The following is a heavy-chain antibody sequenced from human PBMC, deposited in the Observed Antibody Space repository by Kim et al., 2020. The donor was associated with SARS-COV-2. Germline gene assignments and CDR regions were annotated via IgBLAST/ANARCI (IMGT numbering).Heavy chain of an antibody. Sequence: SVKVSCKASGGTFSSYAISWVRQAPGQGLEWMGGIIPIFGTANYAQKFQGRVTITADESTSTAYMELSSLRSEDTAVYYCARESITMVRGVIKGPLGYWGQGTLVTVSS. CDR3: ARESITMVRGVIKGPLGY. J-gene: IGHJ4*02. CDR2: IIPIFGTA. D-gene: IGHD3-10*01. CDR1: GGTFSSYA. V-gene: IGHV1-69*13.